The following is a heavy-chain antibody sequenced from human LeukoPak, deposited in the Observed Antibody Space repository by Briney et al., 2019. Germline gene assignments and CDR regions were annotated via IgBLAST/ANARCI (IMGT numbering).Heavy chain of an antibody. CDR3: AKANWISDAAAVW. D-gene: IGHD2-15*01. CDR2: IRGGGEK. Sequence: GGSLRLSCAASGFSFSTYAMSWVRQAPARGLEGVSSIRGGGEKFYADFVRGRFTLSRDDSTNTVYLQLNNMRVEDTAIYYCAKANWISDAAAVWWGQGTLVTVSS. J-gene: IGHJ4*02. V-gene: IGHV3-23*01. CDR1: GFSFSTYA.